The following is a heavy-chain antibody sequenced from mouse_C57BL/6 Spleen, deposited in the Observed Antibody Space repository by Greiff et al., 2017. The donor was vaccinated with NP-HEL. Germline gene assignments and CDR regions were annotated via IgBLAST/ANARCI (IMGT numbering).Heavy chain of an antibody. CDR1: GYAFSSYW. V-gene: IGHV1-80*01. Sequence: QVQLKQSGAELVKPGASVKISCKASGYAFSSYWMNWVKQRPGKGLEWIGQIYPGDGDTNYNGKFKGKATLTADKSSSTAYMQLSSLTSEDSAVYFCASPYYYGSSYPDFDVWGTGTTVTVSS. D-gene: IGHD1-1*01. CDR2: IYPGDGDT. J-gene: IGHJ1*03. CDR3: ASPYYYGSSYPDFDV.